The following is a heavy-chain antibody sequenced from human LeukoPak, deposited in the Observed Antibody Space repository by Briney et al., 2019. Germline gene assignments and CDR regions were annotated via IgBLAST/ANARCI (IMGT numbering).Heavy chain of an antibody. CDR1: GGTFSSYA. V-gene: IGHV1-69*04. D-gene: IGHD6-19*01. Sequence: ASVKVSCKASGGTFSSYAISWVRQAPGQGLEWMGRIILILGIANYAQKFQGRVTITADKSTSTAYMELSSLRSEDTAVYYCARDVPQPEIAVAGTDWFDPWGQGTLVTVSS. J-gene: IGHJ5*02. CDR3: ARDVPQPEIAVAGTDWFDP. CDR2: IILILGIA.